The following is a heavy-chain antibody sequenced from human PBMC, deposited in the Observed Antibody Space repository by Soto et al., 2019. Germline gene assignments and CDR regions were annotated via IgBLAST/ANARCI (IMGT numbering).Heavy chain of an antibody. CDR2: INTDGSFR. CDR3: VRGTSAWSGKDY. Sequence: LRLSCTASGFTFSNHWMHWVRQGPGQGLVWVSRINTDGSFRDYADSVRGRFTISRDNAKNTLILQMNSLRAEDTAVYYCVRGTSAWSGKDYWGQGTLVTVSS. J-gene: IGHJ4*02. CDR1: GFTFSNHW. D-gene: IGHD6-19*01. V-gene: IGHV3-74*01.